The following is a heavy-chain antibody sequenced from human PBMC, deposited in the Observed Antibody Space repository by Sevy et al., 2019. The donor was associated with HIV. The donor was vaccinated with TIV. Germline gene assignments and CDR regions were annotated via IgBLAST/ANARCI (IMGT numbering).Heavy chain of an antibody. CDR1: GFTFGDYA. J-gene: IGHJ4*02. D-gene: IGHD3-10*01. V-gene: IGHV3-49*03. CDR2: IRSKAYGGTT. CDR3: TRDLYCSGSGSFSFDY. Sequence: GGSLRLSCTASGFTFGDYAMSWFRQAPGKGLEWVGFIRSKAYGGTTEYAASVKGRFTISRDDSKSIAYLQMNSLKTEDTAVYYCTRDLYCSGSGSFSFDYWGQGTLVTVSS.